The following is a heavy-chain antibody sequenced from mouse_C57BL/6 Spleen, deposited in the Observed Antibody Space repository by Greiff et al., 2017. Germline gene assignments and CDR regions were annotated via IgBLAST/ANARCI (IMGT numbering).Heavy chain of an antibody. CDR1: GYTFTSYW. CDR2: IDPSDSYT. D-gene: IGHD2-2*01. V-gene: IGHV1-69*01. Sequence: QVQLQQPGAELVMPGASVKLSCKASGYTFTSYWMHWVKQRPGQGLEWIGEIDPSDSYTNYNQKFKGKSTLTVDKSSSTAYMQLSSLTSADSAVYYCARSGYDRFAYWGQGTLVTVSA. J-gene: IGHJ3*01. CDR3: ARSGYDRFAY.